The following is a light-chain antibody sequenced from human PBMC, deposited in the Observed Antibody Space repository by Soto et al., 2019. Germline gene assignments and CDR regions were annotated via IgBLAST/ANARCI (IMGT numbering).Light chain of an antibody. Sequence: QSVLTQPASVSGSPGQSITISCPGTSSDVGGYNYVSWYQQHPGKAPKLMIYDVSNRPSGVSNRFSGSKSGNTASLTISGLQAEDEADYYCGSYTSSSPLGDVFGTGTEVTDL. CDR1: SSDVGGYNY. CDR2: DVS. V-gene: IGLV2-14*01. CDR3: GSYTSSSPLGDV. J-gene: IGLJ1*01.